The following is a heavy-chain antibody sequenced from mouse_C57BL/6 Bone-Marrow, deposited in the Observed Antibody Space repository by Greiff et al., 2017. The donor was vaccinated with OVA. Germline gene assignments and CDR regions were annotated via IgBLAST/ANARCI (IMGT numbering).Heavy chain of an antibody. J-gene: IGHJ2*01. D-gene: IGHD2-2*01. Sequence: EVKLMESGEGLVKPGGSLKLSCAASGFTFSSYAMSWVRQTPEKRLEWVAYISSGGDYIYYADTVKGRFTISRDNARNTLYLQMSSLKSEDTAMYYCTRDPSDFYYGYEEVYFDYWGQGTTLTVSS. CDR1: GFTFSSYA. CDR3: TRDPSDFYYGYEEVYFDY. V-gene: IGHV5-9-1*02. CDR2: ISSGGDYI.